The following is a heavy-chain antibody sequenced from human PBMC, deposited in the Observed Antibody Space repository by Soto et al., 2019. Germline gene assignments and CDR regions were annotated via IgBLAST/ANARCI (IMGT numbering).Heavy chain of an antibody. CDR3: ARDQTDSGGYSDS. V-gene: IGHV3-33*01. D-gene: IGHD3-22*01. CDR2: IWNDGSNE. J-gene: IGHJ4*02. Sequence: LRLSCEASGFNFSSYGIHWVRQAPGKGLEWVAIIWNDGSNEYYADSVKGRFTISRDNSKNTVYLQVGKLRAEDTAVYFCARDQTDSGGYSDSWGQGTLVTVSS. CDR1: GFNFSSYG.